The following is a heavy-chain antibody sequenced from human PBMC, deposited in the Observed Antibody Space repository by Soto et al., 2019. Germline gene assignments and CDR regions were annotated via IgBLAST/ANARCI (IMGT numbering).Heavy chain of an antibody. CDR1: GFTFNSYG. V-gene: IGHV3-33*01. J-gene: IGHJ4*02. D-gene: IGHD3-10*01. CDR2: IWYDGSNK. Sequence: PGGSLRLSCAASGFTFNSYGMHWVRQAPGKGLEWVAEIWYDGSNKYYAESVKGRFTISRDNSKNTLYLQMNSLRAEDTAVYYCARDREAASGGFEYGAGSVNFAYWGQGTLVTVSS. CDR3: ARDREAASGGFEYGAGSVNFAY.